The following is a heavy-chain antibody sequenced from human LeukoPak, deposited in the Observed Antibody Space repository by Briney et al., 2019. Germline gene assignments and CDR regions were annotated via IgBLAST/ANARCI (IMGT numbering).Heavy chain of an antibody. J-gene: IGHJ5*02. Sequence: PSGTLSLTCTVSGGSISSYYWSWIRQPPGKGLEWIGYIYYSGGTNYNPSLKSRVAISVDTSKNQFSLKLSSVTAADTAVYYCVRTRTRGAMGLYNWFDPWGQGTLVTVSS. CDR3: VRTRTRGAMGLYNWFDP. V-gene: IGHV4-59*01. CDR2: IYYSGGT. CDR1: GGSISSYY. D-gene: IGHD3-16*01.